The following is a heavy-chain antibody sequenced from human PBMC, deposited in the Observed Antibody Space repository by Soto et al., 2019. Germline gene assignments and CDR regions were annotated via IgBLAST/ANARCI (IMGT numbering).Heavy chain of an antibody. J-gene: IGHJ5*02. D-gene: IGHD2-15*01. CDR2: INHSGST. CDR3: ARVGVRMVAATLNWFDP. V-gene: IGHV4-34*01. Sequence: GSLRLSCAVYGGSFSGYYWSWIRQPPGKGLEWIGEINHSGSTNYNPSLKSRVTISVDTSKNQFSLKLSSVTAADTAVYYCARVGVRMVAATLNWFDPWGQGTLVTVSS. CDR1: GGSFSGYY.